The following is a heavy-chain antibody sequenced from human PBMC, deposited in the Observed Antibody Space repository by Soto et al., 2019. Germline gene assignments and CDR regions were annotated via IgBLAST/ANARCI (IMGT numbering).Heavy chain of an antibody. CDR3: ARGSNIVVVVAATPSQNNWFDP. V-gene: IGHV4-34*01. D-gene: IGHD2-15*01. J-gene: IGHJ5*02. CDR2: INHSGST. CDR1: GGSFSGYY. Sequence: TLSLTCAVYGGSFSGYYWSWIRQPPGKGLEWIGEINHSGSTNYNPSLKSRVTISVDTSKNQFSLKLSSVTAADTAVYYCARGSNIVVVVAATPSQNNWFDPWGQGTLVTVSS.